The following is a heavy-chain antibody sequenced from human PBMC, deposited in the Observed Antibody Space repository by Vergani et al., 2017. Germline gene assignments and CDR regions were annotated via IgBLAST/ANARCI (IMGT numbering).Heavy chain of an antibody. V-gene: IGHV1-58*01. D-gene: IGHD6-19*01. Sequence: QMQLVQSGPAVKKPGTSVKVSCKASGFTFTSSAVQWVRHARGQRLEWIGWIVVGSGNTNYARKFKERVTITRDMSTSTAYMELRSLRSEDTAVYYCAAGGGSSGWYRIEAGNDYWGQGTLVTVSS. CDR3: AAGGGSSGWYRIEAGNDY. CDR1: GFTFTSSA. J-gene: IGHJ4*02. CDR2: IVVGSGNT.